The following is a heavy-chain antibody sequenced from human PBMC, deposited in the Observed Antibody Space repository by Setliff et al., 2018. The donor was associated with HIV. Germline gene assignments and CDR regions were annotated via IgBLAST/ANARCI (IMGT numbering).Heavy chain of an antibody. CDR2: INVNNDDT. J-gene: IGHJ4*03. D-gene: IGHD3-22*01. V-gene: IGHV1-2*02. CDR1: GYTFTSHY. Sequence: GASVKVSCKASGYTFTSHYIHRVRQAPGQGLEWMGWINVNNDDTNYAQKFQGRGSMTRYTSISTAYMELSSLRSEDTAVYYCARDREYYYDNSGSPSFDYWGHGTLVTVSA. CDR3: ARDREYYYDNSGSPSFDY.